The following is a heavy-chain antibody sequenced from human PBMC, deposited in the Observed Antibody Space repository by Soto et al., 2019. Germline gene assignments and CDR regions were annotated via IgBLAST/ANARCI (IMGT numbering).Heavy chain of an antibody. CDR1: GGSFSGYY. V-gene: IGHV4-34*01. CDR2: INHRGRT. CDR3: ARVRPRITIFGVVPTLFDP. Sequence: SETLSLTCAVYGGSFSGYYWSWIRQPPGKVLEWIGEINHRGRTNYNPSLKSRVTISVDTPKNQFSLKLSSVTAADTAVYYCARVRPRITIFGVVPTLFDPWGQGTLVTVSS. J-gene: IGHJ5*02. D-gene: IGHD3-3*01.